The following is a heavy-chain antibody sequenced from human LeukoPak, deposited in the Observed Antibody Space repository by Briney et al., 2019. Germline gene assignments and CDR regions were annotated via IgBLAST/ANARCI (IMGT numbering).Heavy chain of an antibody. CDR1: GFTFDDYG. D-gene: IGHD2-15*01. Sequence: GGSLRLSCAASGFTFDDYGMSWVRQAPGKGLEWVSGINWNGGSTGYADSVKGRFTISRDNAKNSLYLQMNSLRAEDTALYYCARGYCSGGSCPYYYYYYMDVWGKGTTVTVSS. CDR3: ARGYCSGGSCPYYYYYYMDV. J-gene: IGHJ6*03. V-gene: IGHV3-20*04. CDR2: INWNGGST.